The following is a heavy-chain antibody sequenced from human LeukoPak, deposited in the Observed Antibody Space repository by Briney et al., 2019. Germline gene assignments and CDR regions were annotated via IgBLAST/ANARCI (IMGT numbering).Heavy chain of an antibody. Sequence: GGSLRLSCAAFGFIFSNHEMNWVRQAPGKGPQWVSYISSTGRTIYYADSVKGRFTVSRDNAKNSLYLQMNSLRAEDTAVYYCARTLIAALGASKNWLDPWGQGTLVTVSS. D-gene: IGHD6-13*01. V-gene: IGHV3-48*03. CDR1: GFIFSNHE. J-gene: IGHJ5*02. CDR2: ISSTGRTI. CDR3: ARTLIAALGASKNWLDP.